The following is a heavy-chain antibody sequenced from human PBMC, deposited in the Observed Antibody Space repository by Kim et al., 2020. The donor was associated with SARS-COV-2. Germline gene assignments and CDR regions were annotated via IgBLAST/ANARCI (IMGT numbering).Heavy chain of an antibody. CDR2: GGGT. Sequence: GGGTFYADSEKGIFTIHKDSSKNTLYLQMNSLGVEDTAVYYCARHDWFDPWGQGTLVTVSS. V-gene: IGHV3-66*04. CDR3: ARHDWFDP. J-gene: IGHJ5*02.